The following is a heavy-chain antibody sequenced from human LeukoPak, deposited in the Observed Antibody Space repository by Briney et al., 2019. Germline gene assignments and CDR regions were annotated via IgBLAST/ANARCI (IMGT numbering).Heavy chain of an antibody. V-gene: IGHV4-30-2*01. CDR1: GGSISSGGYY. J-gene: IGHJ4*02. CDR3: AREQSSVEQQLVPDY. D-gene: IGHD6-13*01. CDR2: IYHSGST. Sequence: SETLSLTCTVSGGSISSGGYYWSWIRQPPGKGLEWIGYIYHSGSTCYNPSLKSRVTISVDRSKNQFSLKLSSVTAADTAVYYCAREQSSVEQQLVPDYWGQGTLVTVSS.